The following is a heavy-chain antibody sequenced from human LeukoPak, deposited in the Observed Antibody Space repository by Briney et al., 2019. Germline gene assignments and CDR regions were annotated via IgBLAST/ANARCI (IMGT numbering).Heavy chain of an antibody. CDR3: ARLEQWLTPY. D-gene: IGHD6-19*01. CDR1: GFTFSNYW. Sequence: GGSLRLSCSVSGFTFSNYWMSWVRQAPGKGLEWVANIRQDGSEKYYVDSVKGRFTISRDNAKNSLYLQMNSLRVEDTAVYYCARLEQWLTPYWGQGTLVTVSS. J-gene: IGHJ4*02. CDR2: IRQDGSEK. V-gene: IGHV3-7*01.